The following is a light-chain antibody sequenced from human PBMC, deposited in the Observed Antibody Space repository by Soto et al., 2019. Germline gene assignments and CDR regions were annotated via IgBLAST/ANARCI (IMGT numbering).Light chain of an antibody. CDR2: NNN. CDR1: SSNIGTDT. V-gene: IGLV1-44*01. Sequence: QSVLTQPRSASGTPGQRVTISCSGSSSNIGTDTVNWYQQLPGTAPKLLISNNNRRPSGVPDRFSGSKSGTSASLAISGLQSEDEADYYCAAWDDSLNGRVFGGGTK. CDR3: AAWDDSLNGRV. J-gene: IGLJ2*01.